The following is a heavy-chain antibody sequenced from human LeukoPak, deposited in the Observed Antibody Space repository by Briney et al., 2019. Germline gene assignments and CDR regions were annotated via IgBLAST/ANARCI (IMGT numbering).Heavy chain of an antibody. D-gene: IGHD6-19*01. Sequence: GGSLRLSCAASGFTFDDYAMHWVRQAPGKGLELVSGISWNSGSIGYADSVKGRFTISRDNAKNSLYLQMNSLRAEDTALYYCAKDIGVSGWYYFDYWGQGTLVTVSS. V-gene: IGHV3-9*01. CDR3: AKDIGVSGWYYFDY. CDR1: GFTFDDYA. CDR2: ISWNSGSI. J-gene: IGHJ4*02.